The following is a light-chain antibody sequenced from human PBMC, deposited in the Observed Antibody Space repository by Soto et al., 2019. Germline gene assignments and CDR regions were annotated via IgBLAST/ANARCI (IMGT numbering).Light chain of an antibody. CDR2: GAS. CDR1: QSINTRW. J-gene: IGKJ4*01. CDR3: QQFSSYPLT. Sequence: PGDRVTLSCRASQSINTRWAWYQHRPGQTPRLLIYGASSRATGIPDRFSGGGSGTDFTLTISRLEPEDFAVYYCQQFSSYPLTFGGGTKVDIK. V-gene: IGKV3-20*01.